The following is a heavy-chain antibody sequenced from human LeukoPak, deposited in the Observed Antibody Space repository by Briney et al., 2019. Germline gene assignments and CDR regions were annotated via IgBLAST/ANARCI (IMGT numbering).Heavy chain of an antibody. J-gene: IGHJ4*02. Sequence: PSETLSLTCTVSGGSMSSYYWSWIRQPPGKGLEWIGEINHSGSTKYNPSLKSRVTISVDRSKNQFSLKLRSVTAADTAVYYCARGPDFYDSSGYYPIWGQGTLVTVSS. CDR3: ARGPDFYDSSGYYPI. CDR1: GGSMSSYY. V-gene: IGHV4-34*01. D-gene: IGHD3-22*01. CDR2: INHSGST.